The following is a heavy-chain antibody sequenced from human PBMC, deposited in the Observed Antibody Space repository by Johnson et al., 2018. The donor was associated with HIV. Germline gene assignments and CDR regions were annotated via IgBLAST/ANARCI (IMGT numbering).Heavy chain of an antibody. CDR1: GFTFSSYD. CDR3: ANEGRMILPRDAFDI. Sequence: VQLVESGGGLVQPGGSLRLSCAASGFTFSSYDMHWVRQATGKGLEWVSAIGTAGDTYYPGSVKGRFTISRENAKNSLYLQMNSLRAGDTAVYYCANEGRMILPRDAFDIWGQGTMVTVSS. CDR2: IGTAGDT. D-gene: IGHD2-15*01. J-gene: IGHJ3*02. V-gene: IGHV3-13*01.